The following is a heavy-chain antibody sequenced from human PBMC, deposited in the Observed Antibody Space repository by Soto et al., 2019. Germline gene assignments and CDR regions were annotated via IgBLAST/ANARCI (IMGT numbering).Heavy chain of an antibody. CDR2: ISYDGSNK. CDR1: GFTFSSYA. Sequence: PGGSLRLSCAASGFTFSSYAMHWVRQAPGKGLEWVAVISYDGSNKYYADSVKGRFTISRDNSKNTLYLQMNSLRADDTAVYYCARNGGSGYYYFAATFDYWGQGTLVTVSS. D-gene: IGHD3-22*01. V-gene: IGHV3-30-3*01. CDR3: ARNGGSGYYYFAATFDY. J-gene: IGHJ4*02.